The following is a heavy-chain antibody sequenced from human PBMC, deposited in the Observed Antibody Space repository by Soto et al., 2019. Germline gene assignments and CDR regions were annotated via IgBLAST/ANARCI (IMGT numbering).Heavy chain of an antibody. Sequence: GGSLRLSCAASGFTFSSYWMHWVRQAPGKGLVWVSRINSDGSQKWYVDSVKGRFTISRDNAKKSLYLQMNSLRVEDTAVYYCARGDYYDVSGPFSDAFDIWGQGTMVTVSS. CDR3: ARGDYYDVSGPFSDAFDI. D-gene: IGHD3-22*01. CDR1: GFTFSSYW. CDR2: INSDGSQK. V-gene: IGHV3-74*01. J-gene: IGHJ3*02.